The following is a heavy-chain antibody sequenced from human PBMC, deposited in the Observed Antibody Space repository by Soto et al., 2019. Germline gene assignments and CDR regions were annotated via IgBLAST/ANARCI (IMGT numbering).Heavy chain of an antibody. V-gene: IGHV1-46*01. Sequence: ASVKVSCKASGYTFINLFIQWVRQAPGQGLEWMGVINPHGGSTAYAQKFKGRVTLTRDTSASTVYMEVSSLTSEDTAMYYCARSSGGNFGIIIEGTNWFAPWGQGTLVTVSS. CDR1: GYTFINLF. D-gene: IGHD1-26*01. CDR3: ARSSGGNFGIIIEGTNWFAP. CDR2: INPHGGST. J-gene: IGHJ5*02.